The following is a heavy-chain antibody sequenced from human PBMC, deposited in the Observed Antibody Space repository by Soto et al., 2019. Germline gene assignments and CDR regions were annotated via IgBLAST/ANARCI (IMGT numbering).Heavy chain of an antibody. V-gene: IGHV4-30-4*02. Sequence: TSGTLSLSCPILCFSISSGGFYWNLIRQPPGEGLEWIGYIYYSGSTYYNPSLKSRVTISVDTSKNQFSLKLSSVTAADTAVYYCARDFPITPSSSWYGFYYGMDVWGQGTTVTVSS. D-gene: IGHD6-13*01. CDR3: ARDFPITPSSSWYGFYYGMDV. J-gene: IGHJ6*02. CDR2: IYYSGST. CDR1: CFSISSGGFY.